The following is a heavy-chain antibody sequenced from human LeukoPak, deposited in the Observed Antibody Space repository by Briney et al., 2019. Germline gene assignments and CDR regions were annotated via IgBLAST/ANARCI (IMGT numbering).Heavy chain of an antibody. Sequence: GESLKISCKGSGYNFTTYWIAWVRQMPGKGLEWMAIIFPGDSDSRYSPSFEGQVTISADKSISTAYLQWSSLMASDTAMYYCVKQGIAVAFDYWGQGTLVTVSS. CDR2: IFPGDSDS. V-gene: IGHV5-51*01. CDR1: GYNFTTYW. CDR3: VKQGIAVAFDY. D-gene: IGHD6-19*01. J-gene: IGHJ4*02.